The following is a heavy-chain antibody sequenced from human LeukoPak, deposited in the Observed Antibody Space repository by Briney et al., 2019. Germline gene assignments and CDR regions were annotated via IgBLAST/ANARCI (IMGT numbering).Heavy chain of an antibody. V-gene: IGHV3-30*02. Sequence: GGSLTLSSAASPFTFSSYGMHWVRQAPGKGLEWVAFIRYDGSNKYYADSVKGRFTISRDNSKNTLYLQMNSLRAEDTAVYYCAKPPNYYGSGSYGYMDVWGKGATVTVSS. D-gene: IGHD3-10*01. CDR3: AKPPNYYGSGSYGYMDV. CDR1: PFTFSSYG. CDR2: IRYDGSNK. J-gene: IGHJ6*03.